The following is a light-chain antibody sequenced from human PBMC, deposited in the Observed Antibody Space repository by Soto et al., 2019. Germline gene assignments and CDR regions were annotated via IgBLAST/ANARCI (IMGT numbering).Light chain of an antibody. J-gene: IGLJ2*01. CDR3: QAWDISTVI. V-gene: IGLV3-1*01. Sequence: SSELTQPPSVSVSPGQTASITCSGDQLGNKYACWYQRKPGQSPILVIYQDTKRPSGIPERFSGSNSGNTATLTISGTQAMDEADYFCQAWDISTVIFGGGTKLTVL. CDR1: QLGNKY. CDR2: QDT.